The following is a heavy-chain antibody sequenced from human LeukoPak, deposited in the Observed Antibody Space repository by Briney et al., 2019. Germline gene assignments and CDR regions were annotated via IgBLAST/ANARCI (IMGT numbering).Heavy chain of an antibody. CDR1: GGSISMY. D-gene: IGHD6-6*01. CDR3: ARHRAYSSSSPFDY. J-gene: IGHJ4*02. CDR2: IYYTGST. V-gene: IGHV4-59*08. Sequence: SETLSLTCSVSGGSISMYWSWIRQPPGKGLEGIGYIYYTGSTNYNPSLKSRVTMFVDMSKNQFSLRLRSVTAADTAAYYCARHRAYSSSSPFDYWGQGTLVTVSS.